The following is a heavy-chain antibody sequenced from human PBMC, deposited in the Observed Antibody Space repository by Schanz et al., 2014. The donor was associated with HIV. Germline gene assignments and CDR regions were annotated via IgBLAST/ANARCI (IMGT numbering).Heavy chain of an antibody. CDR1: SGSIRTYH. J-gene: IGHJ3*02. V-gene: IGHV4-4*07. CDR2: VSGSGST. D-gene: IGHD3-22*01. Sequence: QVLLQESGPRLMKPSETVSLTCTVSSGSIRTYHWHWIRQSAGKRLEWIGRVSGSGSTDHNPSLKSRVTMSVATPKNQFSLKLSSVTAADTAVYYCARTVPRYDSSGSYPDAFDIWGQGTMVTVSS. CDR3: ARTVPRYDSSGSYPDAFDI.